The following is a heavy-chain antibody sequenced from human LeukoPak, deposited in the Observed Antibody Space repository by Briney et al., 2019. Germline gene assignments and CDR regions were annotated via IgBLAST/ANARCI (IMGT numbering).Heavy chain of an antibody. V-gene: IGHV3-30*04. J-gene: IGHJ4*02. D-gene: IGHD6-25*01. CDR3: ARALGRTFSGPFDY. CDR2: ISYDGSNK. CDR1: GFTFSSYA. Sequence: GGSLRLCCAASGFTFSSYAMHWVRQAPGKGLEWVAVISYDGSNKYYADSVKGRFTISRDNSKNTLYLQMNSLRAEDTAVYYCARALGRTFSGPFDYWGQGTLVTVSS.